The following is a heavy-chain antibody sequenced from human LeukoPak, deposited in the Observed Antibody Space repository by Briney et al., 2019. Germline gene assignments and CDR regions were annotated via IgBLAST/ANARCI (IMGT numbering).Heavy chain of an antibody. CDR1: GNTLSELS. D-gene: IGHD1-26*01. CDR2: VDPEDDKN. V-gene: IGHV1-24*01. J-gene: IGHJ4*02. Sequence: ASVKVSCKVSGNTLSELSMHWVRQAPGKGLEWMGGVDPEDDKNIYAQKFQGRVTMTEDTSTDTAYMELSNLRSEDTAVYCATDHQWQLLGYWGQGTLVTVSS. CDR3: ATDHQWQLLGY.